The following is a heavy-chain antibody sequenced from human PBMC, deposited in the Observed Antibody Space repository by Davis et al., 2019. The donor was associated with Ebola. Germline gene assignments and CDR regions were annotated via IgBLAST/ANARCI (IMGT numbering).Heavy chain of an antibody. Sequence: PGGSLRLSCAASGFTFSSYSMNWVRQAPGKGLEWVSSISSSSSYIYYADSVKGRFTISRDNAKNSLYLQMNSLRAEDTAVYYCARGRIGSGAFDLWGRGTLVTVSS. V-gene: IGHV3-21*01. CDR1: GFTFSSYS. D-gene: IGHD3-10*01. CDR2: ISSSSSYI. CDR3: ARGRIGSGAFDL. J-gene: IGHJ2*01.